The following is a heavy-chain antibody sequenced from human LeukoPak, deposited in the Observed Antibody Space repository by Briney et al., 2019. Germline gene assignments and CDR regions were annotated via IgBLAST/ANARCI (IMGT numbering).Heavy chain of an antibody. D-gene: IGHD1-26*01. J-gene: IGHJ4*02. CDR2: ISGSGGST. CDR3: AASIVGATYDY. CDR1: GFTFSSYA. Sequence: GGSLRLSCAASGFTFSSYAMSWVRQAPGKGLEWVSAISGSGGSTYYADSVKGRFTISRDNSKNTLYLQMDSLRAEDTAVYYCAASIVGATYDYWGQGTLVTVSS. V-gene: IGHV3-23*01.